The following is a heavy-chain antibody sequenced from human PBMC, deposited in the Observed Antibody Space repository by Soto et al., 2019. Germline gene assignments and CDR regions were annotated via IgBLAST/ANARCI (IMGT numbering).Heavy chain of an antibody. V-gene: IGHV4-31*03. Sequence: SETLSLTCTVSGGSISSGGYYWSWIRQHPGKGLEWIGYIYYSGSTYYNPFLKSRVTISVDTSKNQFSLKLSSVTAADTAVYYCARRALGYCSSTSCLTNWFDPWGQGTLVTVSS. CDR2: IYYSGST. J-gene: IGHJ5*02. CDR1: GGSISSGGYY. CDR3: ARRALGYCSSTSCLTNWFDP. D-gene: IGHD2-2*01.